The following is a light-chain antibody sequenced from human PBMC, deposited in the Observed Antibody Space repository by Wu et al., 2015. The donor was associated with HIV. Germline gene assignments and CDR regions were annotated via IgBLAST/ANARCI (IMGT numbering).Light chain of an antibody. V-gene: IGKV3-11*01. Sequence: EVVLTQSPASLSLSTGERATLSCRASQSVGNSLGWYQQKPGQAPRLLIYDASNRATGIPARFSGSGSETDFTLTISGLEPEDFAIYYCQQRSIWPLTFGQGTRLETK. CDR3: QQRSIWPLT. J-gene: IGKJ5*01. CDR2: DAS. CDR1: QSVGNS.